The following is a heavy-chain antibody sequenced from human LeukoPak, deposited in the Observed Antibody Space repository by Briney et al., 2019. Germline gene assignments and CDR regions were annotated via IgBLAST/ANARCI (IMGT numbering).Heavy chain of an antibody. Sequence: PGGSLGLSCAASGFTFSSYAMSWVRQAPGKGLEWVSSISGTSGSTFYADSVQGRFTISRDNSKNTLYLQMNSLRAEDTAVYYCAKVPFDWISSTNYYYYMDVWGKGTTVTVSS. CDR1: GFTFSSYA. CDR2: ISGTSGST. CDR3: AKVPFDWISSTNYYYYMDV. J-gene: IGHJ6*03. D-gene: IGHD3-9*01. V-gene: IGHV3-23*01.